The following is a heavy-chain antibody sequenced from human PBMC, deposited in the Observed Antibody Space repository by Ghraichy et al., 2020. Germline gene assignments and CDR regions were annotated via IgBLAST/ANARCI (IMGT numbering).Heavy chain of an antibody. CDR3: ARNDIAVAGSFDY. J-gene: IGHJ4*02. CDR2: IYYSGST. D-gene: IGHD6-19*01. V-gene: IGHV4-39*01. Sequence: GSLRLSCTVSGGSISSSSYYWGWIRQPPGKGLEWIGSIYYSGSTYYNPSLKSRVTISVDTSKNQFSLKLSSVTAADTAVYYCARNDIAVAGSFDYWGQGTLVTVSS. CDR1: GGSISSSSYY.